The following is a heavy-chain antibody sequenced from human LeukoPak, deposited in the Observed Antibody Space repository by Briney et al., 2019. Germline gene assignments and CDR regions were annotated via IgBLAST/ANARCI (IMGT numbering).Heavy chain of an antibody. Sequence: PSETLSLTCTVSGGSISSYYWSWIRQPAGKGLEWIGRIYTSGSTNYNPSLKSRVTMSVDTSKNQFSLKLSSVTAADTAVYYCASFCSSASCYVFYYYYMDVWGKGTTVTISS. J-gene: IGHJ6*03. CDR1: GGSISSYY. CDR3: ASFCSSASCYVFYYYYMDV. D-gene: IGHD2-2*01. V-gene: IGHV4-4*07. CDR2: IYTSGST.